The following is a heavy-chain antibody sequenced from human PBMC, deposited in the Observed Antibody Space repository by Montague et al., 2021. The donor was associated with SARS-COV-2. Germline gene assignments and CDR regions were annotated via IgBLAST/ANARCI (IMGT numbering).Heavy chain of an antibody. J-gene: IGHJ6*02. CDR2: INWNGGST. CDR3: ARDRDCSSTSCSPGLYYYYGMDV. Sequence: SLRLSCAASGFTFSDYAMHWARRAPGKGLEWVSGINWNGGSTGYADSVKGRFTISRDNAKNSLYLQMNSLRAEDTALYYCARDRDCSSTSCSPGLYYYYGMDVWGQGTTVTVSS. V-gene: IGHV3-20*04. D-gene: IGHD2-2*01. CDR1: GFTFSDYA.